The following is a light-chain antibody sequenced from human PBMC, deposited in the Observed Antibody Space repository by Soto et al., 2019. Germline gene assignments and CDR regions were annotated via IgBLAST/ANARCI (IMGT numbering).Light chain of an antibody. J-gene: IGKJ4*01. CDR1: QSVLYSSNNKKY. V-gene: IGKV4-1*01. CDR3: QQYYSTPLT. Sequence: DIVMTQSPDSLAVSLGERATINCKSSQSVLYSSNNKKYLAWYQQKPGQPPKLLIYWASTRESGVPDRFSGSGSGTDFTLTISSLQAEDVAVYYCQQYYSTPLTFGGGTKVAIK. CDR2: WAS.